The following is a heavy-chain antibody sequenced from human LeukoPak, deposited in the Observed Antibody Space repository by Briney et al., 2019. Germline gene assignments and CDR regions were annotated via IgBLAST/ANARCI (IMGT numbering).Heavy chain of an antibody. CDR1: GGSLSGYY. D-gene: IGHD2-15*01. V-gene: IGHV4-34*01. J-gene: IGHJ6*02. Sequence: SETLSLTCAVYGGSLSGYYWSWIRPPPGKGLEWIGEVNHSGSTNYNPSLKSRVNISVDTSKNQFSLNLSSVTAADTAVYYCARVPYCSGGSCNYYYYYGMDVWGQGTTVTVSS. CDR2: VNHSGST. CDR3: ARVPYCSGGSCNYYYYYGMDV.